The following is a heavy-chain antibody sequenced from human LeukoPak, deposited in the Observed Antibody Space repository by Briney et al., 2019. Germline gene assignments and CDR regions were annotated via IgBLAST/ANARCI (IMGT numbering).Heavy chain of an antibody. Sequence: GGSLRLSCAASGFTFSSYAMSWVRQAPGKGLEWVSAISGSGGSTYYADSVKGRFTISRDNSKNTLYLQMNSLRAEDTAVYHCAKLPYYYDSSGPQGDYWGQGTLVTVSS. CDR1: GFTFSSYA. J-gene: IGHJ4*02. V-gene: IGHV3-23*01. D-gene: IGHD3-22*01. CDR3: AKLPYYYDSSGPQGDY. CDR2: ISGSGGST.